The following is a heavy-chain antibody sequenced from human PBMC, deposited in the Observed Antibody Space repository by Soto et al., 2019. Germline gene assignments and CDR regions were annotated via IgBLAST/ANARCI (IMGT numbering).Heavy chain of an antibody. V-gene: IGHV1-69*08. Sequence: QVQLVQSGAEVKKPESSVKVSCKTSGDTFSSYTISWVRQAPGQGLEWMGRIIPIIGIANYAQKFQGRVTITADKSTSTVYMELSSLRSEDTAVYYCARDNSGATSYYHYGMDVWGQGTTVTVSS. CDR2: IIPIIGIA. D-gene: IGHD1-26*01. J-gene: IGHJ6*02. CDR3: ARDNSGATSYYHYGMDV. CDR1: GDTFSSYT.